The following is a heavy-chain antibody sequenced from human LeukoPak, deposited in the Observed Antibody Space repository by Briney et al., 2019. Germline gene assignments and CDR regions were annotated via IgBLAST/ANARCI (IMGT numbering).Heavy chain of an antibody. D-gene: IGHD5-12*01. CDR2: INHSGST. CDR3: ARGSTIRFFDF. J-gene: IGHJ4*02. V-gene: IGHV4-34*01. CDR1: GGSFSGYY. Sequence: ETLSLTCAVYGGSFSGYYWSWIRQPPGKGLEWIGEINHSGSTNYNPSLKSRVTISVDKSKNQFSLKLSSVTAADTAVYYCARGSTIRFFDFWGQGTLVTVSS.